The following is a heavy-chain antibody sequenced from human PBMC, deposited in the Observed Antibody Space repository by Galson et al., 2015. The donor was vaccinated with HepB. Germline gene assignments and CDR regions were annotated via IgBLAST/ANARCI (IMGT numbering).Heavy chain of an antibody. CDR1: TFIFSTYS. Sequence: SLRLSCAASTFIFSTYSMNRVRQAPGKGLEWVSYISSSSTTIYYADSVKDRFTISRDNAKNSLYLQMNSLRAEDTAVYYCARDPPLGTPFDYWGQGTLVTVSS. CDR2: ISSSSTTI. J-gene: IGHJ4*02. CDR3: ARDPPLGTPFDY. V-gene: IGHV3-48*04. D-gene: IGHD7-27*01.